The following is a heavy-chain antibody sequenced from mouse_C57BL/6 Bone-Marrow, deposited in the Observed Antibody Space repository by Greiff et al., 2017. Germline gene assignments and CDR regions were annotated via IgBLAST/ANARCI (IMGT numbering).Heavy chain of an antibody. CDR2: IWRGGST. CDR1: GFSLTSYG. J-gene: IGHJ1*03. V-gene: IGHV2-5*01. D-gene: IGHD1-1*01. Sequence: VQLQQSGPGLVQPSQSLSITCTVSGFSLTSYGVHWVRQSPGKGLEWLGVIWRGGSTDYNAAFMSRLSITKDNSKSQVFFKMNSLQADDTAIYYCAKKDGSSSGYFDVWGTGTTVTVSS. CDR3: AKKDGSSSGYFDV.